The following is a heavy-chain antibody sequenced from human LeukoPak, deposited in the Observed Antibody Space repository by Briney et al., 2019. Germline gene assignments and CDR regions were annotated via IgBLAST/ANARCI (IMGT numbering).Heavy chain of an antibody. D-gene: IGHD3-10*01. J-gene: IGHJ4*02. V-gene: IGHV4-59*01. CDR3: ARDRGRGSPFDY. Sequence: PSETLSLTCTVSGGSISSYHWSWIRQPPGKGLEWIGYIYYSGSTNYNPSLKSRVTISVDTSKNQFSLKLSSVTAADTAVYYCARDRGRGSPFDYWGQGTLVTVSS. CDR2: IYYSGST. CDR1: GGSISSYH.